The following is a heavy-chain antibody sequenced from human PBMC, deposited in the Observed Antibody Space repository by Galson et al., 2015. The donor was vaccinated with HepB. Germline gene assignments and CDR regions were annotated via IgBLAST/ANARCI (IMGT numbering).Heavy chain of an antibody. CDR3: ASTMVRGVIITRFSY. CDR1: GFTFSDYY. J-gene: IGHJ4*02. Sequence: SLRLSCAASGFTFSDYYMSWIRQAPGKGLEWVSYISSSSSYTNYADSVKGRFTISRDNAKNSLYLQMNSLRAEDTAVYYCASTMVRGVIITRFSYWGQGTLVTVSS. V-gene: IGHV3-11*06. CDR2: ISSSSSYT. D-gene: IGHD3-10*01.